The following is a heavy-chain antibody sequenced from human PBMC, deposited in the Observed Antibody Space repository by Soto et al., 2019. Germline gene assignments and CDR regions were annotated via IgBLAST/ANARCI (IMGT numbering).Heavy chain of an antibody. CDR2: ISGSGGGT. J-gene: IGHJ6*02. V-gene: IGHV3-23*01. D-gene: IGHD3-10*01. CDR1: GFTFSDYA. Sequence: EVQLLESGGGLVQPGGSLRLSCVASGFTFSDYAMSWVRQAPGKGLKWVSAISGSGGGTYYADSVKGRFTISRDRSGNTMYLQMNSLAVEDTAGYYCAKYGSGTYYNVGLDGLDVWGQGTTVTISS. CDR3: AKYGSGTYYNVGLDGLDV.